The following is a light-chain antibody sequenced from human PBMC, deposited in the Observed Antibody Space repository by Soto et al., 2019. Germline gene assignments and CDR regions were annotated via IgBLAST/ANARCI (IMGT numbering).Light chain of an antibody. V-gene: IGKV1-6*01. J-gene: IGKJ4*01. CDR3: FQDSSWPFT. CDR1: QDIRNE. CDR2: AAS. Sequence: AVQMTQSPSSLSASVGDRVTITCRVSQDIRNELGWYQQKRGKAPELLIYAASSLQSGVPSRFSGSGYGTDFSLNISSLQTEDLETYYCFQDSSWPFTFGGGTKVEIK.